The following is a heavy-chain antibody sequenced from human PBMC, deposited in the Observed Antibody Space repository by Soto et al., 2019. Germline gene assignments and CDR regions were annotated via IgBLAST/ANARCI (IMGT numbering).Heavy chain of an antibody. Sequence: SETLSLTCAVYGGSFSGYYWSWIRQPPGKGLEWIGEVNPTGSTKYNPSLKSRVTISVDTSKNQFSLNLNSVTAADTALYYCARGREQWLVDAFDIWGQGTMVTVSS. D-gene: IGHD6-19*01. CDR1: GGSFSGYY. CDR2: VNPTGST. CDR3: ARGREQWLVDAFDI. J-gene: IGHJ3*02. V-gene: IGHV4-34*01.